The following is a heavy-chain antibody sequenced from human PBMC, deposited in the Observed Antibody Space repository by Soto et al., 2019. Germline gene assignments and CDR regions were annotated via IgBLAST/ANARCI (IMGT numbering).Heavy chain of an antibody. CDR2: IYYGGST. CDR1: GDSISTYY. CDR3: ARPGRDWGSLDY. V-gene: IGHV4-59*08. J-gene: IGHJ4*02. Sequence: QVQLQESGPGLVKPSETLSLTCTVSGDSISTYYWTWIRQSPGKGLEWIAFIYYGGSTNYNPSLQSRVTIAVDTSKNQCSLKLNSVTAADTAVYYCARPGRDWGSLDYWGQGTLVTVSS. D-gene: IGHD7-27*01.